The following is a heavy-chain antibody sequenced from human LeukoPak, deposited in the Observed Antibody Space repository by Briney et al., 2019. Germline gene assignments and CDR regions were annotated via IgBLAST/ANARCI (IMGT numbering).Heavy chain of an antibody. V-gene: IGHV3-9*01. CDR1: GFTFSLFP. CDR3: AKNSSPYDSSGIDY. J-gene: IGHJ4*02. Sequence: GGSLRLSCAASGFTFSLFPMHWVRQAPGKGLEWVSGISWNSGSIGYADSVKGRFTISGDNAKNSLYLQMNSLRAEDTALYYCAKNSSPYDSSGIDYWGQGTLVAVSS. CDR2: ISWNSGSI. D-gene: IGHD3-22*01.